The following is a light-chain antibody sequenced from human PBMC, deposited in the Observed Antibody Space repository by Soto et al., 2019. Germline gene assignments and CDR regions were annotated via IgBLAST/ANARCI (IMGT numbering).Light chain of an antibody. CDR1: QSLAYSHGNTY. J-gene: IGKJ2*01. CDR3: MQGTHWPPYT. V-gene: IGKV2-30*01. CDR2: KVS. Sequence: DVVMTQSPLSLPVTLGQPASISCRSSQSLAYSHGNTYLNWFQQRPGQSPRRLIYKVSNRDSGVPDRFSGSGSVTDFTLKISRVEAEDVGVYYCMQGTHWPPYTFGQGTKLEIE.